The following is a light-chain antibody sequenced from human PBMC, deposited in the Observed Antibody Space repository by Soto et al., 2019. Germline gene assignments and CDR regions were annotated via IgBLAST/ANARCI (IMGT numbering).Light chain of an antibody. CDR1: QGIGTY. CDR2: AAS. Sequence: IELTQSPSSLSASVGDRVTVTCRASQGIGTYLVWYQQKRGKAPTVLIYAASTLQSGVPSRFSGSGSGTDFTLTISCLQSEDFATYYCQQYYSYPRTFGQGTKVDI. CDR3: QQYYSYPRT. V-gene: IGKV1-9*01. J-gene: IGKJ1*01.